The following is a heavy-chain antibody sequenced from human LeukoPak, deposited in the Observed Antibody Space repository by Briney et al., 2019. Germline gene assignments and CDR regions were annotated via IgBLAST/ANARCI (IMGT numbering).Heavy chain of an antibody. J-gene: IGHJ3*02. Sequence: ASVNVSCKASGYTFTSYGISWVRQATGQGLEWMGWISAYSGHTYYARNLQGRVTMTTHTSTSTAYMELRSLRSDDTAVHYCARVYCSGGSCLDAFDIWGQGTMVIVSS. D-gene: IGHD2-15*01. V-gene: IGHV1-18*01. CDR1: GYTFTSYG. CDR3: ARVYCSGGSCLDAFDI. CDR2: ISAYSGHT.